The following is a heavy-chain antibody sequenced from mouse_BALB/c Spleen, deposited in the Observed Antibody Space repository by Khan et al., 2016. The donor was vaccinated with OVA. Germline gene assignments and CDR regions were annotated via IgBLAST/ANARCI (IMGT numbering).Heavy chain of an antibody. CDR2: ISYSGST. CDR1: GYSITSGYG. V-gene: IGHV3-2*02. J-gene: IGHJ2*01. D-gene: IGHD1-2*01. Sequence: VQLKESGPGLVKPSQSLSLTCTVTGYSITSGYGWNWIRQFPGNKLEWMGYISYSGSTNYYPSLKSRISITRNTSKNQFFLQLNSVTTEATATYYCARTARIKYWGQGTTLTVSS. CDR3: ARTARIKY.